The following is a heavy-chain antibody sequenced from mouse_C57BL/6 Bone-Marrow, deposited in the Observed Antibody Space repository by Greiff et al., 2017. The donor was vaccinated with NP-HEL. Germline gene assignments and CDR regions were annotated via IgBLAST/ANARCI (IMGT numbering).Heavy chain of an antibody. Sequence: QVQLKQSGPELVKPGASVKLSCKASGYTFTSYDINWVKQRPGQGLEWIGWIYPRDGSTKYNEKFKGKATLTVDTSSSTAYMELHSLTSEDSAVYFCARGADHGSHYYAMDYWGQGTSVTVSS. D-gene: IGHD1-1*01. CDR2: IYPRDGST. J-gene: IGHJ4*01. V-gene: IGHV1-85*01. CDR1: GYTFTSYD. CDR3: ARGADHGSHYYAMDY.